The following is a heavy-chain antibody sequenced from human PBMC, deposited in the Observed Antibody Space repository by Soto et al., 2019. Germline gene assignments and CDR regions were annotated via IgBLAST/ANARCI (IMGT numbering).Heavy chain of an antibody. Sequence: IQLVQSAGEVKRPGASVKVSCKASGYTFNTFGITWVRQAPGQGLEWMGCVSGYSDKRDYSRKLQDRITLTADPSTTTSYMELRSLTSDDTAVYYCAQGWGQYFGVPDFWGQGTLVTVSS. CDR1: GYTFNTFG. CDR2: VSGYSDKR. D-gene: IGHD4-17*01. V-gene: IGHV1-18*01. CDR3: AQGWGQYFGVPDF. J-gene: IGHJ4*02.